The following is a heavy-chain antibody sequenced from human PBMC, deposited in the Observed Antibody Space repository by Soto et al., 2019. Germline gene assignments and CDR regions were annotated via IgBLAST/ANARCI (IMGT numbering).Heavy chain of an antibody. J-gene: IGHJ4*02. CDR3: ASSSRTIPIFGVVTLDFDY. CDR2: ITSSSSYI. V-gene: IGHV3-21*01. Sequence: PVGSLRLSCAASGFTFSTYSMNWVRQAPGKGLEWVSSITSSSSYIYYADSVKGRFTISRDNAKNSLYLQMNSLRAEDTAVYYCASSSRTIPIFGVVTLDFDYWGQGTLVTVSS. CDR1: GFTFSTYS. D-gene: IGHD3-3*01.